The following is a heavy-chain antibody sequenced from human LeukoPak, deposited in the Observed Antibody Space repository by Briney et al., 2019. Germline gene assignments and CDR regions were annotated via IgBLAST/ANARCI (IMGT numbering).Heavy chain of an antibody. V-gene: IGHV3-30*02. J-gene: IGHJ4*02. CDR1: GFTFSSYG. CDR2: IRYDGSNK. D-gene: IGHD5-18*01. Sequence: GGSLRLSCAASGFTFSSYGMHWVRQAPGKGLEWVAFIRYDGSNKYCADSVKGRFTISRDNSKNTLYLQMNSLRAEDTAVYYCAKELRGYSYGYIFDYWGQGTLVTVSS. CDR3: AKELRGYSYGYIFDY.